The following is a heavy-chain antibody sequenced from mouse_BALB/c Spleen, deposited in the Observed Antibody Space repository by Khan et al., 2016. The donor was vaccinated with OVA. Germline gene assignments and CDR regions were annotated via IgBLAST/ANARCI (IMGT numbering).Heavy chain of an antibody. D-gene: IGHD1-2*01. CDR2: ISYSGST. Sequence: VQLKESGPGLVKPSQSLSLTCTVTGYSITSGYGWNWIRQFPGNKLEWMGYISYSGSTNYNPSLKSRISITLDTSNNPFFLQLNSVATEDTATYYCARTARIKYWGQGTTLTVSS. CDR3: ARTARIKY. J-gene: IGHJ2*01. V-gene: IGHV3-2*02. CDR1: GYSITSGYG.